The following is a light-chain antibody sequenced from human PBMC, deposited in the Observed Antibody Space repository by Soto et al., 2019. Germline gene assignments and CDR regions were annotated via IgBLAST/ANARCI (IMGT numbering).Light chain of an antibody. Sequence: QSALTQPASVSGSPGQSITISCTGTSSDVGGYNYVSWYQQHPGKAPKLMIYEVTNRPSGVSNRFSGSKSGNTASLTISGLQAEDEADYYCHSYTSSNTLVFGGGTKVTVL. CDR3: HSYTSSNTLV. V-gene: IGLV2-14*01. CDR2: EVT. CDR1: SSDVGGYNY. J-gene: IGLJ2*01.